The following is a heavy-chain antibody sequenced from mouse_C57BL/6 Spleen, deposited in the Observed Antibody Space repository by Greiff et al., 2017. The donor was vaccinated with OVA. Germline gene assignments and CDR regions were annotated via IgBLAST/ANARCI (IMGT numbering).Heavy chain of an antibody. CDR2: IHPNSGST. Sequence: QVQLQQPGAELVKPGASVKLSCKASGYTFTSYWMHWVKQRPGQGLEWIGMIHPNSGSTNYNEKFKSKATLTVDKSASTAYMRLSSLTSEDSAVYNCARLLRSEDYFDYWGQGTTLTVSS. J-gene: IGHJ2*01. CDR3: ARLLRSEDYFDY. V-gene: IGHV1-64*01. D-gene: IGHD1-1*01. CDR1: GYTFTSYW.